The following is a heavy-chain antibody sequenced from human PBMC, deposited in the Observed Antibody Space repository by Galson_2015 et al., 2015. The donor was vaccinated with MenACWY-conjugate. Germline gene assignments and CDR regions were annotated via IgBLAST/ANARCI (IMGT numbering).Heavy chain of an antibody. CDR2: LYSSGTT. Sequence: SATLSLTCTVSGASIGSTSYYWAWIRQSPGKGLEWIGNLYSSGTTYYNPSLWSRVAVSRDTSKNQFSLKMNSVTAADTAVYYCVRGPTIAVGVGRKAYYFDFRGQGALVTVSS. CDR3: VRGPTIAVGVGRKAYYFDF. J-gene: IGHJ4*02. D-gene: IGHD6-19*01. V-gene: IGHV4-39*07. CDR1: GASIGSTSYY.